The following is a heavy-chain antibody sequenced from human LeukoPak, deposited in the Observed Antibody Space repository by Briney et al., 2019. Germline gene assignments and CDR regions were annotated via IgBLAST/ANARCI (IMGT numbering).Heavy chain of an antibody. CDR1: GGTLSSYA. J-gene: IGHJ4*02. Sequence: ASVKVSCKASGGTLSSYAISWVRQAPGQGLEWMGGIIPIFGTANYAQKFQGRVTITADKSTSTAYMELSSLRSEDTAVYYCARGSDPQIQLWEGPFDYWGQGTLVTVSS. CDR2: IIPIFGTA. CDR3: ARGSDPQIQLWEGPFDY. D-gene: IGHD5-18*01. V-gene: IGHV1-69*06.